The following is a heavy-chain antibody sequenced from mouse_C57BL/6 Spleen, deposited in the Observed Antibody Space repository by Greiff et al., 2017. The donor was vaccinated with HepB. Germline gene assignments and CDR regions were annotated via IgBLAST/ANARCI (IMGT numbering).Heavy chain of an antibody. V-gene: IGHV1-15*01. CDR1: GYTFTDYE. Sequence: SGAELVRPGASVTLSCKASGYTFTDYEMHWVKQTPVHGLEWIGAIDPETGGTAYNQKFKGKAILTADKSSSTAYMELRSLTSEDSAVYYCTRYSSSYYFDYWGQGTTLTVSS. CDR2: IDPETGGT. CDR3: TRYSSSYYFDY. J-gene: IGHJ2*01. D-gene: IGHD1-1*01.